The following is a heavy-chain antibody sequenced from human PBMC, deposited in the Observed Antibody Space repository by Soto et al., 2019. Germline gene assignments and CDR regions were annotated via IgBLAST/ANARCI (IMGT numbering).Heavy chain of an antibody. Sequence: QVQLVQSGAEVKKPGASVKVSCKASGYTFASYGISWVRQAPGQGLQWMGWISPYTGNTNYAQKFQGRVTMTTDTSTSTAYMEVRSLRSDDTAVYYCARDRAPSLGMDVWGQGTTVTVSS. J-gene: IGHJ6*02. V-gene: IGHV1-18*01. CDR2: ISPYTGNT. CDR1: GYTFASYG. CDR3: ARDRAPSLGMDV.